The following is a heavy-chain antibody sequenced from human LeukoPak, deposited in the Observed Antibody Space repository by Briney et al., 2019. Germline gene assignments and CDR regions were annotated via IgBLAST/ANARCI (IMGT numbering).Heavy chain of an antibody. CDR3: AKEGGLRSSWSFDF. J-gene: IGHJ4*02. Sequence: GGSLRLSCAASGFTFSSYSMNWVRQAPGKGLEWVSGISGSGGSTYYADSAKGRFTISRDNSKNTLYLQMNSLRVEDTAVYYCAKEGGLRSSWSFDFWGQGILVIVSS. CDR1: GFTFSSYS. CDR2: ISGSGGST. D-gene: IGHD6-13*01. V-gene: IGHV3-23*01.